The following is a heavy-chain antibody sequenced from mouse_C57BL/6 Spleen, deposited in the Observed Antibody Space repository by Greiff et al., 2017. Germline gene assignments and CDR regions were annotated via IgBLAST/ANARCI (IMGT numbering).Heavy chain of an antibody. D-gene: IGHD1-1*01. CDR1: GYSITSGYY. V-gene: IGHV3-6*01. J-gene: IGHJ4*01. CDR3: AREADYYGSSLAYYAMDY. Sequence: EVQLQQSGPGLVKPSQSLSLTCSVTGYSITSGYYWNWIRQFPGNKLEWMGYISYDGSNNYNPSLTNRNSFTRDTSTSPFFLKLNSVTTEDTATYYCAREADYYGSSLAYYAMDYWGQGTSVTAAS. CDR2: ISYDGSN.